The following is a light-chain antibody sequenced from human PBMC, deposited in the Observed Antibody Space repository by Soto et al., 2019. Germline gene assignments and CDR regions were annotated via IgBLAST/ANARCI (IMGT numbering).Light chain of an antibody. CDR1: QSVTSY. V-gene: IGKV3-11*01. CDR2: DAS. Sequence: EIVLTQSPATLSLSPGERATLSCRASQSVTSYLAWYQQKPGQARRLLIYDASNTPTGIPGRFSGSAFGTDFTLTISSLEPEDFAVYYCQQRSNWPVYTFGQGTKLEMK. J-gene: IGKJ2*01. CDR3: QQRSNWPVYT.